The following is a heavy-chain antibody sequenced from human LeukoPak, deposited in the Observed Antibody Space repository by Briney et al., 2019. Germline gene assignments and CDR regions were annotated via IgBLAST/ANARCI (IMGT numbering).Heavy chain of an antibody. CDR2: ISSSGSSI. J-gene: IGHJ4*02. CDR1: GFTFSTYE. CDR3: ARDRGSLDY. D-gene: IGHD3-16*01. V-gene: IGHV3-48*03. Sequence: PGGSLRLSCAASGFTFSTYEMNWVRQAPGKGLEWVSYISSSGSSIYYADSVKGRFTISRDNAKNSLYLQLNSLRAEDTAVYYCARDRGSLDYWGQGTLVTVSS.